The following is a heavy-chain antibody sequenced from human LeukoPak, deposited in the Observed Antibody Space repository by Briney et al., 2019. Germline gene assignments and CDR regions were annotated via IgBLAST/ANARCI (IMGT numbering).Heavy chain of an antibody. CDR2: ISYDGSNK. Sequence: GGSLRLSCAASGFTFSSYGMHWVRQAPGKGLEWVAVISYDGSNKYYADSVKGRFTISRDNSKNTLYLQMNSLRAEDRAVYYCAKNSGSGKGLDYWGQGTLVTVSS. V-gene: IGHV3-30*18. CDR3: AKNSGSGKGLDY. CDR1: GFTFSSYG. D-gene: IGHD3-10*01. J-gene: IGHJ4*02.